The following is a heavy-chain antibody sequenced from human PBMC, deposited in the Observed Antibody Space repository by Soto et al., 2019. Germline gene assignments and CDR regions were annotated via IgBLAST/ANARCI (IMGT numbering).Heavy chain of an antibody. CDR2: IYPGDSDT. CDR1: GYSFTSYW. CDR3: ARQARYSSSWPD. J-gene: IGHJ4*02. Sequence: SYKGSGYSFTSYWSGWVRQMPGKGLEWMGIIYPGDSDTRYSPSFQGQVTISADKSISTAYLQWSSLKASDTAMYYCARQARYSSSWPDWGQGTQVTVSS. V-gene: IGHV5-51*01. D-gene: IGHD6-13*01.